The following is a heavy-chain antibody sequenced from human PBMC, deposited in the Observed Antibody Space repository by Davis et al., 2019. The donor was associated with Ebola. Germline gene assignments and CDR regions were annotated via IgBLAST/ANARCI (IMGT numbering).Heavy chain of an antibody. CDR3: AREGLGSDRYFDY. Sequence: GESLKISCAASGFTVSSNYMSWVRQAPGKGLEWVSVIYSGGSTYYADSVKGRFTISRHNSKNTLYLQMNSLRAEDTAVYYCAREGLGSDRYFDYWGQGTLVTVSS. CDR2: IYSGGST. CDR1: GFTVSSNY. V-gene: IGHV3-53*01. J-gene: IGHJ4*02. D-gene: IGHD3-10*01.